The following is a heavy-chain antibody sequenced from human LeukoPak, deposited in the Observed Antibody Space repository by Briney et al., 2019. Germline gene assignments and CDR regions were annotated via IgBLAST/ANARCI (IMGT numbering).Heavy chain of an antibody. Sequence: HPGGSLRLSCAASGFTFSSYEMNWVRQAPGKGLEWVSYISSSGSTIYYADSVKGRFTISRDNAKNSLYLQMNSLRAEDTAVYYCGRGGRAQLAVAGTHNIDYWGQGTLVTVSS. CDR3: GRGGRAQLAVAGTHNIDY. CDR2: ISSSGSTI. CDR1: GFTFSSYE. J-gene: IGHJ4*02. V-gene: IGHV3-48*03. D-gene: IGHD6-19*01.